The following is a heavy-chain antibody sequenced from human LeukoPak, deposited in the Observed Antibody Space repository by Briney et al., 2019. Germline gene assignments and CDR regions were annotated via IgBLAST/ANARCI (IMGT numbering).Heavy chain of an antibody. CDR2: IYSRGST. J-gene: IGHJ3*02. CDR3: ARGRFCSADICSGGDAFDI. CDR1: GGSISRYY. D-gene: IGHD3-3*01. Sequence: PSETLSLTCTVSGGSISRYYWSWTRQPAGKGLEWIGRIYSRGSTNYSPSLKSRVTMSLDTSKNQFSLKLSSLTAADTALYYCARGRFCSADICSGGDAFDIWGQGTMVSVSS. V-gene: IGHV4-4*07.